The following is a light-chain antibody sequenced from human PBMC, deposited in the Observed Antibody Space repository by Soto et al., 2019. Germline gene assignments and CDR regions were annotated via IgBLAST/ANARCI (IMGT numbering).Light chain of an antibody. V-gene: IGKV3-20*01. Sequence: EVVLTQSTATLSLSPGEGATLSCRASQSIGNYLAWYQQKPGQAPRLLIYATSNRATGIPDRFSGSGSGTDFTLTISRLEPEDFAVYYCQQYGSSLWTFGQGTKVDIK. CDR3: QQYGSSLWT. CDR1: QSIGNY. CDR2: ATS. J-gene: IGKJ1*01.